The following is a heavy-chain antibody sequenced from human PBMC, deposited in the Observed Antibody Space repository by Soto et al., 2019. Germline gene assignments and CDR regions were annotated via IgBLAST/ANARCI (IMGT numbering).Heavy chain of an antibody. V-gene: IGHV1-3*05. CDR1: GYTFTSYA. J-gene: IGHJ4*02. CDR3: ARDRRGYYYANDY. CDR2: INAGNGNT. Sequence: QVQLVQSGAEEKKPGASVKVSCKASGYTFTSYAMHWVRQAPGQRLEWMGWINAGNGNTKYSQKFQGRVTIPRDTSASTPYMELSSLRSEETAVYYCARDRRGYYYANDYWGQGTLVTVSS. D-gene: IGHD3-22*01.